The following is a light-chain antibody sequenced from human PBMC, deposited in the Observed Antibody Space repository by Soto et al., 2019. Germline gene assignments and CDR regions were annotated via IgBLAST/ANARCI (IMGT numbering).Light chain of an antibody. J-gene: IGKJ4*01. CDR3: QLYTNWPLT. V-gene: IGKV3-15*01. CDR2: GAS. Sequence: EIWMTHSPATLSVSTGERATISCRASQSVSSNLAWYQQKPGQAPRLLIYGASTMATGIPARFSGSGSGTEFTLTISSLQSEDFAVYCCQLYTNWPLTFGGGTKVDIK. CDR1: QSVSSN.